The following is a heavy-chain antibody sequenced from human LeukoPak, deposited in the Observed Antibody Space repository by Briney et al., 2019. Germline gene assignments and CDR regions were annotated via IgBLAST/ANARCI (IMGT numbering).Heavy chain of an antibody. CDR2: IYYSGST. Sequence: KTSETLSLTCTVSGGSISSYYWSWIRQPPGKGLEWIGYIYYSGSTNYNPSLKSLVTISVDTSKNQFSLKLSSVTAADTAVYYCARSTLGGSLDYWGQGTLVTVSS. J-gene: IGHJ4*02. V-gene: IGHV4-59*01. CDR1: GGSISSYY. CDR3: ARSTLGGSLDY.